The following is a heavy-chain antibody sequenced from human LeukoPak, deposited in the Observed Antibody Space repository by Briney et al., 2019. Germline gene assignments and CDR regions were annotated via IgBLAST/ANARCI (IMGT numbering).Heavy chain of an antibody. J-gene: IGHJ4*02. Sequence: SGTLSLTCGVSTGSITTTNSGSCVRQHPGKGLEWIGEVHLDGRTNYNPSLESRLTISVDLSENHISLRLTSVTAADTAVYYCAREGGFYPLLDYSGQGTLVTV. V-gene: IGHV4-4*02. D-gene: IGHD3-3*01. CDR2: VHLDGRT. CDR1: TGSITTTNS. CDR3: AREGGFYPLLDY.